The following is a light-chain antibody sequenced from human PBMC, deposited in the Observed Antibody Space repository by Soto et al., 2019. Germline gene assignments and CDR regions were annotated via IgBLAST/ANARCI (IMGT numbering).Light chain of an antibody. Sequence: QSVLTQSPSASGTPGQRVTISCSGSSSNIGTNTVNWYQQLPGTAPKLLFYRDNQRPSGVPDRFSGSKSGTSASLAISGLQSEDEADYYCAAWDDSLNGYVFAAGTKVTVL. CDR1: SSNIGTNT. J-gene: IGLJ1*01. CDR3: AAWDDSLNGYV. V-gene: IGLV1-44*01. CDR2: RDN.